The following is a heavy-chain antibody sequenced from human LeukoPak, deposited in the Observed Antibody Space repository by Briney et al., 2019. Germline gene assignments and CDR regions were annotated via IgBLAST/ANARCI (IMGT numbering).Heavy chain of an antibody. CDR2: ISYSGGST. V-gene: IGHV3-23*01. J-gene: IGHJ3*02. CDR3: AKDDGGSPPDAFDI. CDR1: GFTFSSYA. D-gene: IGHD3-10*01. Sequence: GGSLRLSCAASGFTFSSYAMSWVRQAPGKGLEWVSTISYSGGSTYYADSVKGRFAISRDSSKNTLFLQMNGLRGEDTAVYYCAKDDGGSPPDAFDIWGQGTLVTVSS.